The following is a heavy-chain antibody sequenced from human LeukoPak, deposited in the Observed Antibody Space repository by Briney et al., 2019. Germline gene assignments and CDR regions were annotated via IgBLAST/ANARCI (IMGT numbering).Heavy chain of an antibody. CDR2: IYYSGDT. Sequence: SETLSLTCTVSGGSISSSSYYWGWIRQPPGKGLEWIGSIYYSGDTYYNPSLKSRVTISVDTSKNQFSLKLSSVTAADTAVYYCARGGGGYDILTGYPNYYYYYYMDVWGKGTTVTVSS. CDR3: ARGGGGYDILTGYPNYYYYYYMDV. CDR1: GGSISSSSYY. D-gene: IGHD3-9*01. J-gene: IGHJ6*03. V-gene: IGHV4-39*01.